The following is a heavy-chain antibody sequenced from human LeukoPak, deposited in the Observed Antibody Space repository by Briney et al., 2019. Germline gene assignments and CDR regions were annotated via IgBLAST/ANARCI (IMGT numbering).Heavy chain of an antibody. CDR3: SRTAAAAGQSFDY. CDR1: GFTFFNTYW. CDR2: ITGDGSGT. D-gene: IGHD6-13*01. Sequence: QSGGSLRLSCAASGFTFFNTYWIHWVRLAPGEGLVWVSHITGDGSGTRYADSVKGRYTISRDNAKNTVYLQLNSLRAEDTAVYFCSRTAAAAGQSFDYWGRGTLVTVSS. V-gene: IGHV3-74*01. J-gene: IGHJ4*02.